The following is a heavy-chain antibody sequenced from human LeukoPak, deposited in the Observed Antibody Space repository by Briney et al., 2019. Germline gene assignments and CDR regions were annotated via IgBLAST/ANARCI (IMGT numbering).Heavy chain of an antibody. Sequence: ASVKVSCKASGGTFSSYAISWVRQATGQGLEWMGWMNPNSGNTGYAQKFQGRVTMTRNTSISTAYMELSSLRSEDTAVYYCARFPGKGCDYWGQGTLVTVSS. CDR1: GGTFSSYA. CDR3: ARFPGKGCDY. J-gene: IGHJ4*02. V-gene: IGHV1-8*02. D-gene: IGHD3-10*01. CDR2: MNPNSGNT.